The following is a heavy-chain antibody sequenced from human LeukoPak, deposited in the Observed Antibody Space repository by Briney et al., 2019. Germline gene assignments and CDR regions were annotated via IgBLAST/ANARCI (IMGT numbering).Heavy chain of an antibody. CDR3: AKDARLIHLWSIVSYYYYMDV. D-gene: IGHD5-18*01. CDR2: ISGDGDRT. V-gene: IGHV3-43*02. Sequence: PGGSLRLSCAASGFTFDGHAMHWVRQAPGKGLEWVSVISGDGDRTYYADSVKGRFTVSRDNSKNSLYLQLNSLRSEDTALYYCAKDARLIHLWSIVSYYYYMDVWGKGTAVTVSS. J-gene: IGHJ6*03. CDR1: GFTFDGHA.